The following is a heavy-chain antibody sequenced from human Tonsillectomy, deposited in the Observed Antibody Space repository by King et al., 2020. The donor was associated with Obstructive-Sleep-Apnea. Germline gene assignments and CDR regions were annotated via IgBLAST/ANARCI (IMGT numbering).Heavy chain of an antibody. CDR1: GFTFSGYN. Sequence: VQLVESGGGLVQPGGSLRLSCAASGFTFSGYNMNWVRQAPGKGLWWVSYISSSSSTIYYADSVKGRFTISRDNAKNSLYLQMNSLRAEDTAVYYCARDLVPDAFDIWGQGTMVTVSS. CDR2: ISSSSSTI. V-gene: IGHV3-48*04. CDR3: ARDLVPDAFDI. D-gene: IGHD6-13*01. J-gene: IGHJ3*02.